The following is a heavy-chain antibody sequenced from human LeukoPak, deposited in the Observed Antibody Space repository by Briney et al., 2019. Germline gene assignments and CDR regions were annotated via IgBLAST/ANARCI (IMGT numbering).Heavy chain of an antibody. J-gene: IGHJ4*02. D-gene: IGHD3-3*01. Sequence: GGSLRLSCAASGFTVSSNYMSWVRQAPGKGLEWVSVIYSGGSTYYADSVKGRFTISRDNSKNTLYLQMNSLRTEDTALYYCAKDSGFFGVVIRDYWGQGTLVTVSS. CDR2: IYSGGST. CDR3: AKDSGFFGVVIRDY. CDR1: GFTVSSNY. V-gene: IGHV3-53*05.